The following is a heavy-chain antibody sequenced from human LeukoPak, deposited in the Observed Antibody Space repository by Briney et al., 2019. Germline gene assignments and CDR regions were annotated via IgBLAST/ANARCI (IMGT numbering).Heavy chain of an antibody. CDR2: IYYSGST. CDR1: GGSISSSSYY. V-gene: IGHV4-39*07. CDR3: ARDITMVRGVLDY. Sequence: SETLSLTCTVSGGSISSSSYYWGWIRQPPGKGLEWIGSIYYSGSTYYNPSLKSRVTISVDTSKNQFSLKLSPVTAADTAVYYCARDITMVRGVLDYWGQGTLVTVSS. J-gene: IGHJ4*02. D-gene: IGHD3-10*01.